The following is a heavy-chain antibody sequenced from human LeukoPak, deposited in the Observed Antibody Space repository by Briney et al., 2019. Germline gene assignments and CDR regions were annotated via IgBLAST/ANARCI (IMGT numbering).Heavy chain of an antibody. D-gene: IGHD6-19*01. CDR1: GFTFSTYA. Sequence: PGGSLRLSCAASGFTFSTYALSWVRQAPGKGLEWVSGISVCGDRADYADSVKGRFTIFRDNSKETLYLQINSLRVEDTAVYYCAREGYNSGWHGEIDYWGQGTLVTVSS. CDR2: ISVCGDRA. CDR3: AREGYNSGWHGEIDY. V-gene: IGHV3-23*01. J-gene: IGHJ4*02.